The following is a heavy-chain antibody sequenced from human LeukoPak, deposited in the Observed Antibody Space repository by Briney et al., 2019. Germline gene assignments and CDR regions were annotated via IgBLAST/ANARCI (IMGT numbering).Heavy chain of an antibody. Sequence: AAVKVSCKASGYTFTSYDINWVRQATGQGVEWMGWMKPNSDKTGYAQKFQGRVTMTRNTSISTAYMELSSLRSENTGVYYCARGLKTTVTTTYWFDPWGQGTLVTVSS. V-gene: IGHV1-8*01. CDR3: ARGLKTTVTTTYWFDP. J-gene: IGHJ5*02. CDR1: GYTFTSYD. D-gene: IGHD4-17*01. CDR2: MKPNSDKT.